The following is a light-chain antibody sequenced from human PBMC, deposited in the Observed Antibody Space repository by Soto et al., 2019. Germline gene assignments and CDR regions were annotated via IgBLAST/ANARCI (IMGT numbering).Light chain of an antibody. V-gene: IGKV1-5*03. CDR1: QSISSY. Sequence: DIQMTQSPSSLSASVGDRVTITCRASQSISSYLNWYQQKPGKAPKLLIYKASTLKSGAPSRFSGSGSGTEFTLTISSLQPDDFATYYCQHYNSYSEAFGQGTKVDIK. CDR2: KAS. CDR3: QHYNSYSEA. J-gene: IGKJ1*01.